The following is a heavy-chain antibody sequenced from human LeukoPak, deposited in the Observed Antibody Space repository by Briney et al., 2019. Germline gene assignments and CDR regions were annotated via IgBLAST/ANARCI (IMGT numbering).Heavy chain of an antibody. CDR3: ARLYGYSFAVSRKYFDY. V-gene: IGHV4-38-2*01. J-gene: IGHJ4*02. Sequence: PGGSLRLSCAASGFTFSSYWMSWIRQPPGKGLEWIGSIYHSGSTYYNPSLTSRVTISVDTSKNQFSLKLSSVTAADTAVYYCARLYGYSFAVSRKYFDYWGQGTLVTVPS. CDR2: IYHSGST. D-gene: IGHD5-24*01. CDR1: GFTFSSYW.